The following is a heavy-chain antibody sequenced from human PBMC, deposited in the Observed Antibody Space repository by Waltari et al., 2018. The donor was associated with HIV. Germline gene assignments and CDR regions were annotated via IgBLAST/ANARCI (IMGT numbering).Heavy chain of an antibody. CDR2: IIPVFGTP. Sequence: QVQLVQSGSEVKKPGSSVRVSCKTSGDTFTNFGISWVRQAPGHGLEWMGGIIPVFGTPTFGRKFQGRLSIIADESASTAYMELSSLKSDDTAIYFCARFKFVGRRVDHFFDYWGQGSLVTVSS. D-gene: IGHD3-10*01. CDR3: ARFKFVGRRVDHFFDY. V-gene: IGHV1-69*12. CDR1: GDTFTNFG. J-gene: IGHJ4*02.